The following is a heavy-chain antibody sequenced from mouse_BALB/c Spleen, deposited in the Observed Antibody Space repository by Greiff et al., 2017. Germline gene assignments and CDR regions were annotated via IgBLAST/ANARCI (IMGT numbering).Heavy chain of an antibody. J-gene: IGHJ2*01. CDR2: IYPGDGDT. CDR1: GYAFSSYW. V-gene: IGHV1-80*01. CDR3: ARGVTTYYFDY. D-gene: IGHD2-2*01. Sequence: VKLMESGAELVRPGSSVKISCKASGYAFSSYWMNWVKQRPGQGLEWIGQIYPGDGDTNYNGKFKGKATLTADKSSSTAYMQLSSLTSEDSAVYFCARGVTTYYFDYWGQGTTLTVSS.